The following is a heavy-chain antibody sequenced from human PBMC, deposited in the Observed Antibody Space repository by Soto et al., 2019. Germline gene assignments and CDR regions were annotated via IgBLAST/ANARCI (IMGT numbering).Heavy chain of an antibody. CDR1: GGPISSSVYY. D-gene: IGHD4-17*01. J-gene: IGHJ3*02. Sequence: SETLYLTFTVPGGPISSSVYYWSWIRQHPGKGLEWIGYIFYSGSTYYNPSLKSRVTLSVDTSKNQFSLKLSSVTAADTAVYYCAGDYGDYEGAFDIWGQGTMVT. V-gene: IGHV4-31*03. CDR3: AGDYGDYEGAFDI. CDR2: IFYSGST.